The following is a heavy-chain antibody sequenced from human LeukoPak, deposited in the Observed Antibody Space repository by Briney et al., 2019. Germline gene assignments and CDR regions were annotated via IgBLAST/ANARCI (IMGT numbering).Heavy chain of an antibody. CDR2: IYYSGST. Sequence: PSETLSLTCTVSGGSISSYYWSWIRQPPGKGLEWIGYIYYSGSTNYNPSLKSRVTISVDTSKNQFSLKLSSVTAADTAVYYCARAPVTTDAFDIWGKGTMVTVSS. J-gene: IGHJ3*02. V-gene: IGHV4-59*01. D-gene: IGHD4-17*01. CDR3: ARAPVTTDAFDI. CDR1: GGSISSYY.